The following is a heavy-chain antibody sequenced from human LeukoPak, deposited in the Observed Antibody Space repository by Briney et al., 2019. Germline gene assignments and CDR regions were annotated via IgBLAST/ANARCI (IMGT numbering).Heavy chain of an antibody. CDR3: ARDKAYYYDSSGYYWKYYYYGMDV. Sequence: ASVKVSCKASGCTFTGYYMHWVRQAPGQGLEWMGWINPNSGGTNYAQKFQGWVTMTRDTSISTAYMELSRLRSDDTAVYYCARDKAYYYDSSGYYWKYYYYGMDVWGQGTTVTVSS. D-gene: IGHD3-22*01. J-gene: IGHJ6*02. CDR1: GCTFTGYY. CDR2: INPNSGGT. V-gene: IGHV1-2*04.